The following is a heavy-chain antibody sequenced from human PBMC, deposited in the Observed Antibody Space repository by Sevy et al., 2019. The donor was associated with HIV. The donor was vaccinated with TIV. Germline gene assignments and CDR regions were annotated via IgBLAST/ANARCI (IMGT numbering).Heavy chain of an antibody. CDR3: ASGTLGIAVAGLDY. CDR2: ISAYNGNT. Sequence: ASVKVSCKASGYTFTSYGISWVRQAPGQGLEWMGWISAYNGNTNYAQKLQGRVTMTTDTSTNTAYMELRSLRSDDTAVYYCASGTLGIAVAGLDYWGQGILVTVSS. J-gene: IGHJ4*02. D-gene: IGHD6-19*01. CDR1: GYTFTSYG. V-gene: IGHV1-18*04.